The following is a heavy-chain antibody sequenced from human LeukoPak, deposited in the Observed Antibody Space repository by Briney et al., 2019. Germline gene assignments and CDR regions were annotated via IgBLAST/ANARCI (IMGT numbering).Heavy chain of an antibody. J-gene: IGHJ4*02. D-gene: IGHD3-3*01. CDR1: GFYFSSNW. Sequence: GGSLRLSCAASGFYFSSNWMHWVRHAPGQGLVWVSRIKGDGISANYADSVKGRFTISRDIAKNTLYLQMNSLRAEDTGVYYCAKDHYWSIDYWGRGTLVTVSS. CDR2: IKGDGISA. CDR3: AKDHYWSIDY. V-gene: IGHV3-74*01.